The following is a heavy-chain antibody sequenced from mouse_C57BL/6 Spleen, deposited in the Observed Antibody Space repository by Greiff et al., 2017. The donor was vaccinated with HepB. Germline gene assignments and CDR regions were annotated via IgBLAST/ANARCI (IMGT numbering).Heavy chain of an antibody. Sequence: DVQLVESEGGLVQPGSSMKLSCTASGFTFSDYYMAWVRQVPEKGLEWVANINYDGSSTYYLDSLKSRFIISRDNAKNILYLQMSSLKSEDTATYYCARGDDYWYFDVWGTGTTVTVSS. CDR1: GFTFSDYY. D-gene: IGHD2-4*01. CDR3: ARGDDYWYFDV. V-gene: IGHV5-16*01. CDR2: INYDGSST. J-gene: IGHJ1*03.